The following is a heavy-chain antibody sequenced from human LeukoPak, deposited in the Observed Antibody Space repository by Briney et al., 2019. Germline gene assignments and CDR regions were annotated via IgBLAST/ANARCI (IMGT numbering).Heavy chain of an antibody. CDR3: ARDYAFDI. J-gene: IGHJ3*02. V-gene: IGHV4-59*01. CDR2: IYYSGNT. Sequence: SQTLSLTCTVSGDSISSYYWSWIRQPPGKGLEWIGCIYYSGNTNYNPSLKSRVTISIDTSKNQFSLKLSSVTAADTAVYYCARDYAFDIWGQGTMVTVSS. CDR1: GDSISSYY.